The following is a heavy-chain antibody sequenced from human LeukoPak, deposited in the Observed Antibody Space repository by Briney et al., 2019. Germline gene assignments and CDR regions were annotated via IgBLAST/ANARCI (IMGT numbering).Heavy chain of an antibody. V-gene: IGHV1-2*02. CDR3: ARSRRRFLEWLFFYY. Sequence: ASVKVSCKASGYTLTGYYMHWVRKAPGQGLEWMGWINPNSGGTNYAQKFQGRVTMTRDTSISTACMELSRLRSDDTAVYYCARSRRRFLEWLFFYYWGQGTLVTVSS. D-gene: IGHD3-3*01. J-gene: IGHJ4*02. CDR1: GYTLTGYY. CDR2: INPNSGGT.